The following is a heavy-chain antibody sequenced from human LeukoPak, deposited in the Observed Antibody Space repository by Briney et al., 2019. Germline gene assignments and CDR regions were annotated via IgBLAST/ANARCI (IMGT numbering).Heavy chain of an antibody. Sequence: ASVKVSCKASGYTFTSYDINWVRQATGQGLEWMGWMNPNSGNTGYAQKFQGRVTMTRNTSISTAYMELSSLRSEDTAVYYCARGSSWYWFTPIDYWGQGTLVTVSS. CDR1: GYTFTSYD. V-gene: IGHV1-8*01. D-gene: IGHD6-13*01. CDR2: MNPNSGNT. J-gene: IGHJ4*02. CDR3: ARGSSWYWFTPIDY.